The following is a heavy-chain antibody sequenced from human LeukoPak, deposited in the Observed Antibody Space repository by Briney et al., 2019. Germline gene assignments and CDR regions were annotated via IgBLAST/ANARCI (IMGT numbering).Heavy chain of an antibody. CDR3: ARDYDFWSGYLGY. CDR2: IYYSGST. V-gene: IGHV4-59*11. CDR1: GGSTSSHY. J-gene: IGHJ4*02. Sequence: SETLSLTCTVSGGSTSSHYWSWIRQPPGKGLEWIGYIYYSGSTNYNPSLKSRVTISVDTSKNQFSLKLSSVTAADTAVYYCARDYDFWSGYLGYWGQGTLVTVSS. D-gene: IGHD3-3*01.